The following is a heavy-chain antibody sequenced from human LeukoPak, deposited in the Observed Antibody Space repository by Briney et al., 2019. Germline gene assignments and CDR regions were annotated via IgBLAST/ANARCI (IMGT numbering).Heavy chain of an antibody. D-gene: IGHD4-17*01. Sequence: PSETLSLTCTVSGGSISSASYYWSGIRQPAGKGLQWIGRIYTSGSTYYNPSLKSRVTISVDTSKNQFSLKLSSVTAADTAVYYCAREREGPYGYLDYWGQGTLVTVSS. CDR3: AREREGPYGYLDY. J-gene: IGHJ4*02. CDR2: IYTSGST. CDR1: GGSISSASYY. V-gene: IGHV4-61*02.